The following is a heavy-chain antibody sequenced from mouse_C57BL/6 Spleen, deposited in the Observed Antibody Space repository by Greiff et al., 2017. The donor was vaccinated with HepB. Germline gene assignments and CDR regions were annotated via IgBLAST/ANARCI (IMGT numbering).Heavy chain of an antibody. CDR1: GYTFTSYW. CDR3: ARSGKLRLRDYAMDY. D-gene: IGHD3-2*02. J-gene: IGHJ4*01. CDR2: IYPGSGST. V-gene: IGHV1-55*01. Sequence: QVQLQQPGAELVKPGASVKMSCKASGYTFTSYWITWVKQRPGQGLEWIGDIYPGSGSTNYNEKFKSKATLTVDTSSSTAYMQLSSLTSEDSAVYYCARSGKLRLRDYAMDYWGQGTSVTVSS.